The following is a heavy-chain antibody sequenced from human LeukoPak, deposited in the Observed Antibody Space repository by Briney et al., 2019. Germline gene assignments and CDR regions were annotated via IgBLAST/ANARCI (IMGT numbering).Heavy chain of an antibody. V-gene: IGHV3-7*01. J-gene: IGHJ4*02. CDR3: ARVGTWELQRVFDY. CDR1: GFSFSDFY. D-gene: IGHD1-26*01. Sequence: PGGSLRLSCVVSGFSFSDFYMNWVRQAPGKGLEWVANIKEDGSEEHYVDSVKGRFTISRDNAKKSLFLQMRSLRVDDTAVYYCARVGTWELQRVFDYWGQGTLVTVSS. CDR2: IKEDGSEE.